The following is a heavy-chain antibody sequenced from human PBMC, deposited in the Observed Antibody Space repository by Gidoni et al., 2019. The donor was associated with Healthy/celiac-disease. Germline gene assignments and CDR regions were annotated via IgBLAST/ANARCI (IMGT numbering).Heavy chain of an antibody. V-gene: IGHV3-30*18. CDR1: GFTFSSYG. CDR2: ISYDGSNK. D-gene: IGHD6-13*01. CDR3: AKAGGTAPYYYYYYMDV. Sequence: QVQLVESGGGVVQPGRSLRLSCAASGFTFSSYGMHWVRQGPGKGLEWVAVISYDGSNKYYAESVKGRFTISRDNSKNTLYLQMNSLRAEDTAVYYCAKAGGTAPYYYYYYMDVWGKGTTVTVSS. J-gene: IGHJ6*03.